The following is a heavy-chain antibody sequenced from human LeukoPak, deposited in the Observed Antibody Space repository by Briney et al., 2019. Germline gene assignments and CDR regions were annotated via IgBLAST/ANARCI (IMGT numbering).Heavy chain of an antibody. J-gene: IGHJ4*02. V-gene: IGHV3-30*02. CDR3: AKAWRYYDSSGYYDY. D-gene: IGHD3-22*01. Sequence: GGSLRLSCAASGFTFSSYGMHWVRQAPGKGLEWVAFIRYDGSNKYYADSVKGRFTISRDNSKNTLCLQMNSLRAEDTAVYYCAKAWRYYDSSGYYDYWGQGTLVTVSS. CDR1: GFTFSSYG. CDR2: IRYDGSNK.